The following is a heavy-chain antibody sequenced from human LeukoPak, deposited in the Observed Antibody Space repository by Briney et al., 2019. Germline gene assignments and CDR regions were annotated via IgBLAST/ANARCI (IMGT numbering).Heavy chain of an antibody. V-gene: IGHV4-59*08. D-gene: IGHD3-10*01. CDR1: GGSITSYH. Sequence: SETLSLTCAVSGGSITSYHWSWVRQSPGTELEWIGYIYYSGSTNYNPSLKGRVTISVDTSKNQFSLELSSVTAADTAVYYCARGSSAFDNWGQGTLVTVSS. CDR2: IYYSGST. CDR3: ARGSSAFDN. J-gene: IGHJ4*02.